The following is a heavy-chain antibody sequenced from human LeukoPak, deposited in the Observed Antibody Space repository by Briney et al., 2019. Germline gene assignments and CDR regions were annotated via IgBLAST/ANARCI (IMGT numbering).Heavy chain of an antibody. J-gene: IGHJ3*02. CDR3: ARGSPIVVVITTHDAFDI. CDR1: GYTFTSYD. CDR2: MNPNSGNT. D-gene: IGHD3-22*01. V-gene: IGHV1-8*01. Sequence: ASVKVSCKASGYTFTSYDINWVRQATGQGLEWMGWMNPNSGNTGYAQKFQGRVTMTRNTSISTAYMELSSLRSEDTAVYYCARGSPIVVVITTHDAFDIWGQGTMVTVSS.